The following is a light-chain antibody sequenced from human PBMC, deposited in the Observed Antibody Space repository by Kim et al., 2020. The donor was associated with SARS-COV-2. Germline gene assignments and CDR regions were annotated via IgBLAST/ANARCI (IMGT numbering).Light chain of an antibody. CDR3: QQWYNWHRT. CDR1: PGVSSS. Sequence: SPAESTAPTCRPGPGVSSSVASCHQQPGQAPRHLIYGASTSAASSPARLSGSGSWTKYTPTISSLQSEEYAVYYCQQWYNWHRTFGQGTKVEIK. CDR2: GAS. V-gene: IGKV3-15*01. J-gene: IGKJ1*01.